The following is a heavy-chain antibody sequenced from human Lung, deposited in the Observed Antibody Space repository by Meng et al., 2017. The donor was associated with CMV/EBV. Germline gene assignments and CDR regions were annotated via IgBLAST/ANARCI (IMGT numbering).Heavy chain of an antibody. Sequence: ASVKVSCKASGYTFTSYGISWVRQAPGQGLEWMGWISAYNGNTDYAQKLQGRVTMTTNTSTSTAYMELRSLRSDDTAVYYCATGDQGCSTTSCYQEGMDVWGQGTTVTVSS. CDR2: ISAYNGNT. V-gene: IGHV1-18*01. J-gene: IGHJ6*02. CDR1: GYTFTSYG. D-gene: IGHD2-2*01. CDR3: ATGDQGCSTTSCYQEGMDV.